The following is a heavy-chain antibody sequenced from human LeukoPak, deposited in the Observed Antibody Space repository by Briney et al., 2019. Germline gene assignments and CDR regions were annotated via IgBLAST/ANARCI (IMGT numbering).Heavy chain of an antibody. Sequence: GESLKISCKGSGYSFTSYWIGWVRQMPGKGLEWMGIIYPGDSDTRYSPSFQGQVTISADKSISTAYLQWSSLKASDTAMYYCARHRNPYESSGFRYYFDYWGQGTLVTVSS. CDR2: IYPGDSDT. J-gene: IGHJ4*02. CDR1: GYSFTSYW. D-gene: IGHD3-22*01. V-gene: IGHV5-51*01. CDR3: ARHRNPYESSGFRYYFDY.